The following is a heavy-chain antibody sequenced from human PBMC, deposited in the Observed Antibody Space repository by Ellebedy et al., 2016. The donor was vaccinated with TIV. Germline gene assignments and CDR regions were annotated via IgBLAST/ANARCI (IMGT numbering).Heavy chain of an antibody. Sequence: AASVKVSCKASGYSFRTYGFSWVRQAPGQGLEWMGGIIPVFGTTNYAQKFQGRVTLTADESTSTAYMELNRLRSEDTAVYYCARGCSGNPYQCDYWGQGTLVTVSS. CDR1: GYSFRTYG. J-gene: IGHJ4*02. D-gene: IGHD1-26*01. V-gene: IGHV1-69*13. CDR2: IIPVFGTT. CDR3: ARGCSGNPYQCDY.